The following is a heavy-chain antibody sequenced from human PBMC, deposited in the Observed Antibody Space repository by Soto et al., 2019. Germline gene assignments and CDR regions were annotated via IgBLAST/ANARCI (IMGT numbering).Heavy chain of an antibody. Sequence: GGSLRLSCAASGFTFDDYAMHWVRQAPGKGLEWVSGISWNSGSIGYADSVKGRFTISRDNAKNSLYLQMNSLRAEDTALYYCAKAPRAILGYCSGGSCYHTEYFQHWGQGTLVTVSS. V-gene: IGHV3-9*01. D-gene: IGHD2-15*01. J-gene: IGHJ1*01. CDR1: GFTFDDYA. CDR3: AKAPRAILGYCSGGSCYHTEYFQH. CDR2: ISWNSGSI.